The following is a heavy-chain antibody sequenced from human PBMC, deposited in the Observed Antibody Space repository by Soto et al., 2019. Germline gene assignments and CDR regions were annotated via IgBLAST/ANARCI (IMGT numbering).Heavy chain of an antibody. Sequence: QVQLQESGPGLVKPSETLSLTCTVSGGTISSWYWSWIRQPPGKGLEWIGYIYYSGSTNCNPSHKSRVTISVDTSKTQCSLQLSSGTAADTAVYDGARRYGSAIDYWGQGTLVTVSS. CDR3: ARRYGSAIDY. CDR2: IYYSGST. D-gene: IGHD1-26*01. J-gene: IGHJ4*02. CDR1: GGTISSWY. V-gene: IGHV4-59*08.